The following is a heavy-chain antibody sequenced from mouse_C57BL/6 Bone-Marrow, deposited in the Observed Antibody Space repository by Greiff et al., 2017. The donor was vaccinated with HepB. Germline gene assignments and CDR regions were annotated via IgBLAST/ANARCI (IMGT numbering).Heavy chain of an antibody. CDR2: IYPRDGST. CDR3: ARSINEGFAY. CDR1: GYTFTSYD. V-gene: IGHV1-85*01. Sequence: VQLQESGPELVKPGASVKLSCKASGYTFTSYDINWVKQRPGQGLEWIGWIYPRDGSTEYNEKFKGEATLTVDTSSSTTYMELHSLTSEDSAVYFCARSINEGFAYWGQGTLVTVSA. J-gene: IGHJ3*01. D-gene: IGHD1-1*01.